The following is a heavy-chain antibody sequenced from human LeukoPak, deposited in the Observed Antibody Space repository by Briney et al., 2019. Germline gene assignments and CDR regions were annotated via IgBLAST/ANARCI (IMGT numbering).Heavy chain of an antibody. CDR3: ARDPGIAAAGTGKPAYYYYYYMDV. CDR2: INPNSGGT. Sequence: ASVKVSCKASGYTFTGYYMHWVRQAPGQGLEWMGWINPNSGGTNYAQKFQGRVTMTRDTSTSTVYMELSSLRSEDTAVYYCARDPGIAAAGTGKPAYYYYYYMDVWGKGTTVTVSS. J-gene: IGHJ6*03. CDR1: GYTFTGYY. D-gene: IGHD6-13*01. V-gene: IGHV1-2*02.